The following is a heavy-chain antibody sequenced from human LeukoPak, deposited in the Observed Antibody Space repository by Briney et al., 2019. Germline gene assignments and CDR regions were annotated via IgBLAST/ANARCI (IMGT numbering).Heavy chain of an antibody. CDR3: TRVPVRTVTVVVLPRGHDAFDI. D-gene: IGHD2/OR15-2a*01. J-gene: IGHJ3*02. CDR2: IRGKYYGSAT. CDR1: GFTFGDYT. V-gene: IGHV3-49*03. Sequence: GGSLRLSCTASGFTFGDYTVGWFRQAPGKGLEWVSFIRGKYYGSATEYAAPVEGRFTISRDDSISVAYLQMNSLKTEDTGVYYCTRVPVRTVTVVVLPRGHDAFDIWGRGTMVTVSS.